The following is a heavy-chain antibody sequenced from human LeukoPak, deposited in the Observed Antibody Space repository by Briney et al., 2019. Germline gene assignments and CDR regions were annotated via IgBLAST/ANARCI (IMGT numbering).Heavy chain of an antibody. D-gene: IGHD6-19*01. CDR3: AVSIAVAATDAFDI. CDR2: INPNSGGT. V-gene: IGHV1-2*02. CDR1: GYTFTGYY. J-gene: IGHJ3*02. Sequence: ASVKVSCKASGYTFTGYYMHWVRQAPGQGLEWMGWINPNSGGTNYAQKFQGRVTMTKDTSISTAYMELSRLRSDDTAVYYCAVSIAVAATDAFDIWGQGTMVTVSS.